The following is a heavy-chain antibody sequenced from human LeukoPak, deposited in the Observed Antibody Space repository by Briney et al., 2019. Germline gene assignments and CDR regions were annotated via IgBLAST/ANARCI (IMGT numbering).Heavy chain of an antibody. CDR3: ASLLLDV. J-gene: IGHJ6*04. V-gene: IGHV4-34*01. CDR1: GGSFGDYY. CDR2: VNHSGST. Sequence: SETLSLTCAVYGGSFGDYYWSWIRQPPGKGLEWIGDVNHSGSTNYNPSLKSRITISLDTSKNQVSLKLTSVTAADTAVYYCASLLLDVWGKGTTVTVSS.